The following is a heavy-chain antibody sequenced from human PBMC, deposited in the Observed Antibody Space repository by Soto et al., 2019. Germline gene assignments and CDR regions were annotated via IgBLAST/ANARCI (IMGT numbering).Heavy chain of an antibody. J-gene: IGHJ4*02. V-gene: IGHV1-69*13. CDR2: IIPIFGTA. D-gene: IGHD3-10*01. CDR3: AAPYGSGSYYNGFDY. CDR1: GYTFSSYA. Sequence: GASLKVYCNTAGYTFSSYAIICGRHTPGQGLELMGGIIPIFGTANYAQKFQGRVTITADESTSTAYMELSSLRSEDTAVYYCAAPYGSGSYYNGFDYWGQGTLVTVSS.